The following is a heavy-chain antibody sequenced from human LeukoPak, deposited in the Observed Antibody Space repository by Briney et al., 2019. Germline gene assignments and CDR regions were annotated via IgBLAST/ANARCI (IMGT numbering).Heavy chain of an antibody. Sequence: GSLRLSCAASGFTFSSYSMNWIRQPPGKGLEWIGEVYHSGSTNYNPSLKSRVTISVDTSKNQFSLKLTSVTAADTAVYYCARRPVETTFYYYYYMDVWGKGTTVTVSS. CDR2: VYHSGST. D-gene: IGHD2/OR15-2a*01. CDR3: ARRPVETTFYYYYYMDV. V-gene: IGHV4-34*01. J-gene: IGHJ6*03. CDR1: GFTFSSYS.